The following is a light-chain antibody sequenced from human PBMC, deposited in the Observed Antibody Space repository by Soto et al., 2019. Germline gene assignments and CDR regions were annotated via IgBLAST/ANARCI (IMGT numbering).Light chain of an antibody. CDR3: QAWDTSAVI. CDR2: QDN. V-gene: IGLV3-1*01. Sequence: SYELTQPPSVSVSPGQTASITCSGDKLGDKYASWYQVKPGQSPVLVIYQDNKRPSGIPERFSGSNSGTTATLTISGTQAMDEADYYCQAWDTSAVIFGGGTKLIVL. J-gene: IGLJ2*01. CDR1: KLGDKY.